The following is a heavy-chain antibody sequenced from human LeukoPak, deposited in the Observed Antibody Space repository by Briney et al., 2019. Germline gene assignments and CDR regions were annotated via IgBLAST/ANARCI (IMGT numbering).Heavy chain of an antibody. Sequence: GGSLRLSCAASGFTFSSYSMYWVRQAPGKGLEWVSSISSSSSYIYYADSVKGRFTISRDNAKNSLYLQMNSLRAEDTAVYYCARDPQPVDTAMVPLYYYYMDVWGKGTTVTVSS. CDR3: ARDPQPVDTAMVPLYYYYMDV. CDR2: ISSSSSYI. J-gene: IGHJ6*03. V-gene: IGHV3-21*01. D-gene: IGHD5-18*01. CDR1: GFTFSSYS.